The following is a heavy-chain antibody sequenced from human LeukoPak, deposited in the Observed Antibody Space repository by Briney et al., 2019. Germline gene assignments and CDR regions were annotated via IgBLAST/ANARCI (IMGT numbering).Heavy chain of an antibody. D-gene: IGHD6-13*01. CDR3: ASGIAAAQGGAFDI. CDR2: ISSSSYI. CDR1: GFTFSSYS. J-gene: IGHJ3*02. Sequence: NPGGSLRLSCAASGFTFSSYSMNWVRQAPGKGLEWVSSISSSSYIYYADSVKGRFTISRDNAKNSLYLQMNSLRAEDTAVYYCASGIAAAQGGAFDIWGQGTMVTVSS. V-gene: IGHV3-21*01.